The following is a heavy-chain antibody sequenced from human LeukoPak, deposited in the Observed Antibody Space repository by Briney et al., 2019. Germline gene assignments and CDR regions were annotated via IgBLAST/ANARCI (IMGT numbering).Heavy chain of an antibody. V-gene: IGHV3-33*01. J-gene: IGHJ4*02. Sequence: GGSLRLSCVASGFTFNNHGMHWVRQAPGKGLEWVALIWSGGSNIFYTDSVKGRFSISRDDSKNTLYLQMNSLRAEDTAVYYCARRDSSSWDYWGQGTLVTVSS. CDR3: ARRDSSSWDY. D-gene: IGHD6-13*01. CDR1: GFTFNNHG. CDR2: IWSGGSNI.